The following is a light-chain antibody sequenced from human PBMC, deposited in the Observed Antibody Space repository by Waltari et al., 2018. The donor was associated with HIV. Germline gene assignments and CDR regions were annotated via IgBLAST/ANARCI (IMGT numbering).Light chain of an antibody. CDR1: SSDVGGYKV. J-gene: IGLJ3*02. Sequence: QSALTQPASVSGSPGQSITISCPGTSSDVGGYKVVSWYQQHPGKAPKLLIYEVSHRPSGVSTRFSGSKSGNTASLTISGLQAEDEADYYCNSYISTTTVMFGGGTKLTVL. CDR2: EVS. V-gene: IGLV2-14*01. CDR3: NSYISTTTVM.